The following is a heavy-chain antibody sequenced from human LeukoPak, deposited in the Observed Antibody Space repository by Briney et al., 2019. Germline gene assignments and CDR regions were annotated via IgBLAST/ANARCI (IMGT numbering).Heavy chain of an antibody. CDR2: ISHDGSDK. D-gene: IGHD1-1*01. J-gene: IGHJ4*02. CDR1: VLTFSSHS. Sequence: GGCLRLSCAASVLTFSSHSMHWVRQAPDKGLEWVAVISHDGSDKHYTDSVKGRFTISSDNSRNTLYLQMNSLRAEDTAVYYCAREPGPGYFDYWGQGTLVTVSS. CDR3: AREPGPGYFDY. V-gene: IGHV3-30-3*01.